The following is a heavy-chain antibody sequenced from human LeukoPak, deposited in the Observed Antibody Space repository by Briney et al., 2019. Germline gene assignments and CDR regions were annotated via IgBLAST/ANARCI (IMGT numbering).Heavy chain of an antibody. CDR1: GFTFSSYA. V-gene: IGHV3-30-3*01. J-gene: IGHJ6*02. CDR3: ARGRYYYGSGTSMDV. CDR2: ISYDGSNK. Sequence: GRSLRLSCAASGFTFSSYAMHWVRQAPGKGLEWVAVISYDGSNKYYADSVKGRFTFSRDNSKNTLYLQMNSLRAEDTAVYYCARGRYYYGSGTSMDVWGQGTTVTVSS. D-gene: IGHD3-10*01.